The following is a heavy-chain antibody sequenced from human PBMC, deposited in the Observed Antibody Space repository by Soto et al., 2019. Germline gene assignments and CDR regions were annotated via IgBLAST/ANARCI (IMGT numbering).Heavy chain of an antibody. Sequence: GGSLRLSCVASGFTFNRYAMSWVRQAPGKGLEWVSAISGSGGSTYYADSMKGRFTISRDNSKNTLYLQMNSLRAEDTAVYYCAKDRGILGHDAFDVWGQGTMVTVSS. V-gene: IGHV3-23*01. CDR3: AKDRGILGHDAFDV. J-gene: IGHJ3*01. CDR2: ISGSGGST. CDR1: GFTFNRYA. D-gene: IGHD1-26*01.